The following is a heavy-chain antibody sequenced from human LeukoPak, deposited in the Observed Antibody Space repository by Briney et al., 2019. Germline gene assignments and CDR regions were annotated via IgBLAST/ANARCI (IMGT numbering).Heavy chain of an antibody. D-gene: IGHD2-2*01. J-gene: IGHJ6*02. V-gene: IGHV4-34*01. CDR1: GGSFSGYY. CDR2: INHRGST. Sequence: SETLSLTCAVYGGSFSGYYWSWIRQPPGKGLEWIGEINHRGSTNYNPSLKSRVTISVDTSKNQFSLKLSSVTAADTAVYYCARGSLGCSSTSCFPYYYYGMDVWGQGTTVTVSS. CDR3: ARGSLGCSSTSCFPYYYYGMDV.